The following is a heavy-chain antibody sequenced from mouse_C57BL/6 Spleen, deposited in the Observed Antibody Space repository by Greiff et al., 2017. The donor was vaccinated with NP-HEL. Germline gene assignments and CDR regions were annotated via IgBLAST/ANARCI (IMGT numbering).Heavy chain of an antibody. CDR2: IYPGDGDT. CDR1: GYAFSSSW. D-gene: IGHD1-1*01. J-gene: IGHJ2*01. Sequence: QVQLKQSGPELVKPGASVKISCKASGYAFSSSWMNWVKQRPGKGLEWIGRIYPGDGDTNYNGKFKGKATLTADKSSSTAYMQLSSLTSEDSAVYFCARGGGSSYFDDWGQGTTLTVSS. CDR3: ARGGGSSYFDD. V-gene: IGHV1-82*01.